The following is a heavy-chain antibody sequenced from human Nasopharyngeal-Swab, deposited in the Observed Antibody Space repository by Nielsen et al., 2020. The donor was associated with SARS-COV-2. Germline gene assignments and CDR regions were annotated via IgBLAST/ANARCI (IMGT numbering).Heavy chain of an antibody. CDR2: ITGSGGHT. J-gene: IGHJ6*02. V-gene: IGHV3-23*01. Sequence: VRQAPGKGLEWVSSITGSGGHTYYADSVQGRFTISRDNAKNMLYLQMNSLRAEDTAVYYCARESPLNHDSSGYYFHYGMDVWGQGTTVTVSS. CDR3: ARESPLNHDSSGYYFHYGMDV. D-gene: IGHD3-22*01.